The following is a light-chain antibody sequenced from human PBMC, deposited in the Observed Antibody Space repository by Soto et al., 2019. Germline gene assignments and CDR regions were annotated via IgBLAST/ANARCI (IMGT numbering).Light chain of an antibody. Sequence: QSVLTQPPSVSGAPGQRVTISCSGDRSNIGSITVNWYQQFPGTAPKLLIYSSYQRPSGVPDRFSGSHSGTSAALAISGLQYDDEDDYYCSDWDDSVKAMFGGGTQLTVL. CDR1: RSNIGSIT. CDR2: SSY. V-gene: IGLV1-44*01. CDR3: SDWDDSVKAM. J-gene: IGLJ7*01.